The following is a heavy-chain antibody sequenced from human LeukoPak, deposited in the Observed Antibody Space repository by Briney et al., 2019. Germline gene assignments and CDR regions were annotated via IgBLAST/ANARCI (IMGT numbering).Heavy chain of an antibody. V-gene: IGHV1-2*02. CDR2: INPNSGGT. CDR3: AREGTRSAAGQNYDY. D-gene: IGHD2-2*01. J-gene: IGHJ4*02. CDR1: GYTFTGYY. Sequence: ASVKVSCKASGYTFTGYYIHWVRQAPGQGLEWMGWINPNSGGTNYAQKFQGGVTMTRDTSISTAYMELSRLTSNDTAVYYCAREGTRSAAGQNYDYWGQGTLVTVSS.